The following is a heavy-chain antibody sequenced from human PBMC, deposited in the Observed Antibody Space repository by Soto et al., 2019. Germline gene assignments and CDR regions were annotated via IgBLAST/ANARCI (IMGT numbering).Heavy chain of an antibody. D-gene: IGHD3-10*01. CDR2: IYYSGST. Sequence: SETLSLTCTVSGGSINSGGYYWNWIRQHPGKGLEWIGYIYYSGSTYYNPSLKSRVSISVDMSKSQFSLKLTSVTADDTALYFCASSSFLRSGALFHGLDVWGQGTTVTVSS. J-gene: IGHJ6*02. V-gene: IGHV4-31*03. CDR3: ASSSFLRSGALFHGLDV. CDR1: GGSINSGGYY.